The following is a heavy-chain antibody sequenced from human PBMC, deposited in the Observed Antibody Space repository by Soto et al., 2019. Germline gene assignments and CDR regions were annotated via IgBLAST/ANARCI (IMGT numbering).Heavy chain of an antibody. V-gene: IGHV3-15*01. CDR3: TSYMTPDAFDI. CDR2: IKSKTDGGTT. J-gene: IGHJ3*02. D-gene: IGHD5-18*01. Sequence: KPGGSLRLSCAASGFTFSNAWMSWVRQAPGKGLEWVGRIKSKTDGGTTDYAAPVKGRFTISRDDSKNTLYLQMNSLKTEDTAVYYCTSYMTPDAFDIWGQGTMVTVSS. CDR1: GFTFSNAW.